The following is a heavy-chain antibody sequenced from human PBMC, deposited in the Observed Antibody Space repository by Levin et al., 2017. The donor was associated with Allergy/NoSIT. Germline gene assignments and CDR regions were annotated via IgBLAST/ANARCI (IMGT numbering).Heavy chain of an antibody. J-gene: IGHJ4*02. Sequence: GESLKISCKGSGYSFTSYWISWVRQMPGKGLEWMGRIDPSDSYTNYSPSFQGHVTISADKSISTAYLQWSSLKASDTAMYYCARIAVAGVLEWYFDYWGQGTLVTVSS. CDR3: ARIAVAGVLEWYFDY. CDR2: IDPSDSYT. V-gene: IGHV5-10-1*01. CDR1: GYSFTSYW. D-gene: IGHD6-19*01.